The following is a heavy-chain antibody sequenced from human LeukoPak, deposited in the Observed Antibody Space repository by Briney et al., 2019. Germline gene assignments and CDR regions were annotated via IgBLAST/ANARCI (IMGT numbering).Heavy chain of an antibody. D-gene: IGHD2-21*02. J-gene: IGHJ4*02. V-gene: IGHV3-23*01. CDR3: AKVMAYCGGDCYSSLDY. CDR1: GFTFSSYA. Sequence: PGGSLRLSCAASGFTFSSYAMSWVRQAPGKGLEWVSAISGSGGSTYYADSADCVKGRFTISRDNSKNTLYLQMNSLRAEDTALYYCAKVMAYCGGDCYSSLDYWGQGTLVTVSS. CDR2: ISGSGGST.